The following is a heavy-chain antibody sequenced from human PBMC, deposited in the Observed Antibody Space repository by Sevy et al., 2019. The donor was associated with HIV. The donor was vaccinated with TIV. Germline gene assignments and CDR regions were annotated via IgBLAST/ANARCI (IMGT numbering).Heavy chain of an antibody. CDR1: GYTFTSYA. CDR2: INAGNGNT. V-gene: IGHV1-3*01. Sequence: ASVKVSCKASGYTFTSYAMHWVRQAPGQRLEWMGWINAGNGNTKYSQKFQGRVTITRDTSASTAYMELSSLRSEDTAVYYCARVFQGWVPNRAYIDYWGQGTLVTVSS. J-gene: IGHJ4*02. CDR3: ARVFQGWVPNRAYIDY. D-gene: IGHD1-1*01.